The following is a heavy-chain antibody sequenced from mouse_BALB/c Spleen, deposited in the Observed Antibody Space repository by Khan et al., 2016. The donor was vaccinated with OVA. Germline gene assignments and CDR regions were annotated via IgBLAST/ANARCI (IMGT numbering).Heavy chain of an antibody. CDR2: INPSDSES. V-gene: IGHV1-52*01. CDR1: GYTFTSYW. J-gene: IGHJ3*01. D-gene: IGHD2-2*01. Sequence: QVQLKESGAELVRPGASVKLSCKASGYTFTSYWMNWVRQRPRQGLEWIGKINPSDSESHYNQMFKDKATLTVDKSSGTAYMQLSSLTSEDSAVYYCARREKYGYDPAWFAYWGQGTRVTVSA. CDR3: ARREKYGYDPAWFAY.